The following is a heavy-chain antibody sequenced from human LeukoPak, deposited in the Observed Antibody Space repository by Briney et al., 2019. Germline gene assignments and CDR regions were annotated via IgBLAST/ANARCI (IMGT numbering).Heavy chain of an antibody. CDR1: GFTFSSYA. J-gene: IGHJ4*02. D-gene: IGHD2-2*01. CDR3: ARPLRYCSSTSCYYFDY. Sequence: GRSLRLSCAASGFTFSSYAMHWVRQAPGKGREGVAVISYDGSNKYYADSVKGRFTISRDNSKNTLYLQMNSLRAEDTAVYYCARPLRYCSSTSCYYFDYWGQGALVTVSS. V-gene: IGHV3-30*04. CDR2: ISYDGSNK.